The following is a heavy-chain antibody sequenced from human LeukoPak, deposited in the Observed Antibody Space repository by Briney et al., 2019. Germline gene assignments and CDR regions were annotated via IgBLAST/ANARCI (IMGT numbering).Heavy chain of an antibody. CDR2: ILYSGST. CDR3: ARVGDLIIVSMAAFDI. V-gene: IGHV4-30-4*01. J-gene: IGHJ3*02. CDR1: GDSINSDDYY. D-gene: IGHD5/OR15-5a*01. Sequence: SETLSLTCTVSGDSINSDDYYWSWIRQPPGKGLEWIGYILYSGSTYYNPALNNRVTMPVDTSKNQVALKVRSVTAADTAVYYCARVGDLIIVSMAAFDIWGQGTMVTVSS.